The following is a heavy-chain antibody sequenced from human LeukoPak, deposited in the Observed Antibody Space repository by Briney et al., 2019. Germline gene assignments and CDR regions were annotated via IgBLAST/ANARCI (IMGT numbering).Heavy chain of an antibody. Sequence: GGSLRLSCVASGFSIGPFWMTWVRQAPGKGLEWVANIRGGASRLYYVDSVKGRFTISRDNAKNSLYLQMSNLRAEDTSVYYCARDRNYCSSDRCYDVFDIWGQGTMVTVSS. V-gene: IGHV3-7*01. CDR1: GFSIGPFW. J-gene: IGHJ3*02. D-gene: IGHD6-19*01. CDR3: ARDRNYCSSDRCYDVFDI. CDR2: IRGGASRL.